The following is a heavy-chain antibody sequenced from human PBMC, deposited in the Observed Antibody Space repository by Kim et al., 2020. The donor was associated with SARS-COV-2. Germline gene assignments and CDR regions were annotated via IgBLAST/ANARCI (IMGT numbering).Heavy chain of an antibody. Sequence: SVKGRFTISRDNSKNTLYLQMNSLRAEDTAVYYCAKALPNWGSSPMSYDYWGQGTLVTVSS. D-gene: IGHD7-27*01. V-gene: IGHV3-23*01. J-gene: IGHJ4*02. CDR3: AKALPNWGSSPMSYDY.